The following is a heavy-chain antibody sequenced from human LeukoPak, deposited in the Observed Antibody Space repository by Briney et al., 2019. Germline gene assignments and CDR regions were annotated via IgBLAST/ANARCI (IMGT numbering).Heavy chain of an antibody. V-gene: IGHV3-30*03. CDR3: ARERATSTSTWSFDY. CDR2: ISYDGNKE. D-gene: IGHD2-2*01. CDR1: GFSFSSYG. Sequence: GGALRLSCAASGFSFSSYGMHWVRQAPGKGLEWVAVISYDGNKEYYVDSVKGRFTISRDNSKNMLYLQMDSLRAEDTAVYHCARERATSTSTWSFDYWGQGTLVTVSS. J-gene: IGHJ4*02.